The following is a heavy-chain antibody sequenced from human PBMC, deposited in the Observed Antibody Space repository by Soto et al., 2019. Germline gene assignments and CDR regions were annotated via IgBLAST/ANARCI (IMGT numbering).Heavy chain of an antibody. Sequence: LSLSWEASGFIFSSYAMNWVRQAPGNVLQWVSSITGSSDYTSYIASVKGRFTISRDNSKNTLYLQMNSLRAEDTAVYFCAKGQTPGGHYALQYWGQGTLGNVS. CDR1: GFIFSSYA. V-gene: IGHV3-23*01. CDR3: AKGQTPGGHYALQY. D-gene: IGHD2-8*02. J-gene: IGHJ4*02. CDR2: ITGSSDYT.